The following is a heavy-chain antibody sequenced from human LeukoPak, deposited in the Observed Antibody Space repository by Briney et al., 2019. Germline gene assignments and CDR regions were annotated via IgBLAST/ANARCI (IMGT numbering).Heavy chain of an antibody. J-gene: IGHJ4*02. CDR3: ARGGLEPVDN. CDR1: GITXSTYW. D-gene: IGHD1-1*01. CDR2: INTDGSRT. Sequence: GGSLRLSCAASGITXSTYWMXWVXXAPGXXLVWVSRINTDGSRTSYAASVKGRFTISSDHATNPLYLQMNSFRADDTAVYYCARGGLEPVDNWGQGTLVTVSS. V-gene: IGHV3-74*01.